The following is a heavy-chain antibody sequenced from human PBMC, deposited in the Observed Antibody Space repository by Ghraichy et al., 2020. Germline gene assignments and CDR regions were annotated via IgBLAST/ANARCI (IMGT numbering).Heavy chain of an antibody. Sequence: SQTLSLTCTVSGGSISSSSYYWGWIRQPPGKGLEWIGSIYYSGSTYYNPSLKSRVTISVDTSKNQFSLKLSSVTAADTAVYYCASSPGSWIQLPDSFDYWGQGTLVTVSS. CDR1: GGSISSSSYY. CDR2: IYYSGST. D-gene: IGHD5-18*01. J-gene: IGHJ4*02. V-gene: IGHV4-39*01. CDR3: ASSPGSWIQLPDSFDY.